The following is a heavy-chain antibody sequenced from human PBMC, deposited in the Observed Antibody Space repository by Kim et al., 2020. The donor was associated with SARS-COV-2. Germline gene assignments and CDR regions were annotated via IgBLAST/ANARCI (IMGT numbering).Heavy chain of an antibody. CDR2: IRSKADGGTA. CDR1: GFTFTKVW. J-gene: IGHJ4*02. V-gene: IGHV3-15*01. Sequence: GGSLRLSCAASGFTFTKVWLSWVRQAPGKGLEWVGRIRSKADGGTADYAAPVKGRFTISRDDSKNTLYLQMNGLRAEDTAFYHCTTDYERIGGLCDGETCYPASLWVQGALVTVSS. CDR3: TTDYERIGGLCDGETCYPASL. D-gene: IGHD2-21*01.